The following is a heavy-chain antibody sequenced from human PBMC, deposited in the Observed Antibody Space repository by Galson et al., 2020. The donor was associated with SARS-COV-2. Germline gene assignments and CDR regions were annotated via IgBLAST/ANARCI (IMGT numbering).Heavy chain of an antibody. CDR1: GFTFTNYA. CDR3: AGYVSGGVFGI. V-gene: IGHV3-30*04. D-gene: IGHD3-16*01. J-gene: IGHJ3*02. Sequence: GGPLRLSCPAPGFTFTNYAIHWVRQAPGKGLEWVAVISHDGRTDAYADSVKGRFTISRDNSENMRLLQMDILRADDTAVYYCAGYVSGGVFGIWGQGKMVTVSS. CDR2: ISHDGRTD.